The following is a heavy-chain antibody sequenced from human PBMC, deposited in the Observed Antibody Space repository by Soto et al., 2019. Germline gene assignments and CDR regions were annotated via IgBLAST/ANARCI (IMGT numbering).Heavy chain of an antibody. Sequence: QVQLVQSGAEVKKPGSSVKVSCKASGGTFSSYTISWVRQAPGQGLEWMGRIIPILGIANYAQKFQGRVTITADKSTSTAYMELSSLRSEDTAVYYCASSSKSLGGYDYFYYGMDVWGQGTTVTVSS. CDR3: ASSSKSLGGYDYFYYGMDV. V-gene: IGHV1-69*02. CDR1: GGTFSSYT. J-gene: IGHJ6*02. CDR2: IIPILGIA. D-gene: IGHD5-12*01.